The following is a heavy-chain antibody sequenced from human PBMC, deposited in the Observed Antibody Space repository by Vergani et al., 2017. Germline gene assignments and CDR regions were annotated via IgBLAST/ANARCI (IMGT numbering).Heavy chain of an antibody. V-gene: IGHV4-30-2*01. CDR3: ARGQTGYSRDWSTYFFYMDD. D-gene: IGHD3/OR15-3a*01. J-gene: IGHJ4*02. CDR1: GDAISRDTYS. CDR2: VYYSGTT. Sequence: QLQLQESDSRLVNPSQTLSLTCTLSGDAISRDTYSWNWVRQPPGKPLEWIGSVYYSGTTYYTPSLGGRVTMSIDKSKNHFSLTLTSVTAADSAFYFCARGQTGYSRDWSTYFFYMDDWGQGILVTVSS.